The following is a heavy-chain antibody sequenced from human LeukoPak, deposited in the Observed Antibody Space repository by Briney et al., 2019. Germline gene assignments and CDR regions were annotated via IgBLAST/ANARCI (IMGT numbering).Heavy chain of an antibody. Sequence: GGSLRLSCAASGFTFSSYAMHWVRQAPGKGLEYVSAISSNGGSTYYANSVKGRFIISRDNSKNTLYLQMGSLRAEDMAVYYCARARGYGGLHDAFDIWSQGTMVTVSS. D-gene: IGHD4/OR15-4a*01. V-gene: IGHV3-64*01. CDR3: ARARGYGGLHDAFDI. CDR2: ISSNGGST. J-gene: IGHJ3*02. CDR1: GFTFSSYA.